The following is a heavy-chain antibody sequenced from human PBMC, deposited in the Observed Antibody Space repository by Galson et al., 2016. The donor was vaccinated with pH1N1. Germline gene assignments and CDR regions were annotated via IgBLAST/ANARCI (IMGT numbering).Heavy chain of an antibody. CDR1: GFTFSTYA. J-gene: IGHJ6*02. D-gene: IGHD6-19*01. V-gene: IGHV3-30-3*01. CDR3: ARETPYSVGWGYYYGMDV. CDR2: TSYDGSNK. Sequence: SLRLSCAASGFTFSTYAMHWVRQAPGKGLEWVALTSYDGSNKYYADSVKGRFTIPRDNSKNTLYLEMNSLRAEDTAVFYCARETPYSVGWGYYYGMDVWGPGTTVTVSS.